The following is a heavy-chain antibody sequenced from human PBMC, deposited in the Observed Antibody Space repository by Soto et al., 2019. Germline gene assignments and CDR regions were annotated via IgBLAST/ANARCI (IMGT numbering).Heavy chain of an antibody. V-gene: IGHV3-21*01. Sequence: EVQLVESGGGLVKPGGSLRLSCAASGFTFRLHAMNWVRQAPGKGLEWVSYISSNSGYIYYADSVKGRFTISRDNAQKLLDLQMDSLRVGETGGSYLAGDFKGWEARSPAFEIWGLGTKVTVSS. CDR2: ISSNSGYI. CDR1: GFTFRLHA. J-gene: IGHJ3*02. CDR3: AGDFKGWEARSPAFEI. D-gene: IGHD1-26*01.